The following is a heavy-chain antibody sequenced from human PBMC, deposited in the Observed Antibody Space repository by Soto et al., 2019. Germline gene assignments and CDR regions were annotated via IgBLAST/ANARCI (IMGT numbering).Heavy chain of an antibody. V-gene: IGHV1-69*02. CDR2: IVPIIGVT. CDR1: GGTFSTYT. CDR3: VTEWDNGWFDL. J-gene: IGHJ5*02. Sequence: QVQLVQSGAEAKKPGSSVKVSCKASGGTFSTYTISWVRQAPGQGLEWMGRIVPIIGVTNYAQKFQGRVTITADKSTSTAYMELNSLRSEDTAVYYCVTEWDNGWFDLWGQGTLVTVTS. D-gene: IGHD1-26*01.